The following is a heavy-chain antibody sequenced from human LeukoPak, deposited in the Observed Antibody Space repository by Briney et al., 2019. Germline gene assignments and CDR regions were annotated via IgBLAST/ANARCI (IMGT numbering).Heavy chain of an antibody. J-gene: IGHJ4*02. D-gene: IGHD7-27*01. V-gene: IGHV3-66*01. Sequence: GGSLRLSCAASGFTVSSNYMSWVRQAPGQGLEWVSIIYSGGSTYYADSVKGRFTISRDNSKNTLYLQMNSLRAEDTAVYYCARALGNSTGDYWGQGTLVTVSS. CDR2: IYSGGST. CDR3: ARALGNSTGDY. CDR1: GFTVSSNY.